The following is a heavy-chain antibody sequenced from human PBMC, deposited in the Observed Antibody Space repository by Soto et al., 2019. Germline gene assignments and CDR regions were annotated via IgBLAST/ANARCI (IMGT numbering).Heavy chain of an antibody. CDR2: ISAYNGNT. Sequence: QVQLVQSGAEVKKPGASVKVSCKASGYTFSSYHISWVRQAPGQGLEWMGWISAYNGNTNYAQKLQGRVTMTTDTSMSTSFLVLRRLRSVDTPVYYFTRDGPPTDYWGQGTLVTVSS. J-gene: IGHJ4*02. CDR3: TRDGPPTDY. V-gene: IGHV1-18*01. CDR1: GYTFSSYH.